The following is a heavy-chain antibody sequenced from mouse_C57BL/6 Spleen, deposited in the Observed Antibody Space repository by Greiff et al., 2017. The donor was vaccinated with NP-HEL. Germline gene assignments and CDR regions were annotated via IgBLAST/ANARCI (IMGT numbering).Heavy chain of an antibody. Sequence: VQLQQSGAELAKPGASVKLSCKASGYTFTSYWMHWVKQRPGQGLEWIGYINPSSGYTKYNQKFKDKATLTADKSSSTAYMQLSSLTYEDSAVYYCARIITTVVGNFDYWGQGTTRTVSS. J-gene: IGHJ2*01. D-gene: IGHD1-1*01. CDR2: INPSSGYT. V-gene: IGHV1-7*01. CDR1: GYTFTSYW. CDR3: ARIITTVVGNFDY.